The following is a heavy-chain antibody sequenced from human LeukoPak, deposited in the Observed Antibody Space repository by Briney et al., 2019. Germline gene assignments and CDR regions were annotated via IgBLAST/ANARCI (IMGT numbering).Heavy chain of an antibody. CDR1: GFTFSSYW. J-gene: IGHJ1*01. Sequence: GGSLSLSCTASGFTFSSYWMHWVRQAPGKGLVWVSRIKSDGSTNYADSVKGRFTISRDNAKNTVSLQMNSLRAEDTGVYFWARAPSEIGGYYPEYFRHWGQGTLVTVSS. V-gene: IGHV3-74*01. D-gene: IGHD3-22*01. CDR2: IKSDGST. CDR3: ARAPSEIGGYYPEYFRH.